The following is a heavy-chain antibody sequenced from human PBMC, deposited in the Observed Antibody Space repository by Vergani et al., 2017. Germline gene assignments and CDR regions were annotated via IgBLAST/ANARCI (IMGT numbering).Heavy chain of an antibody. Sequence: QVQLQQWGAGLLKPSETLSLTCAVYGGSLSGYYWSWIRQPPGKGLEWIGSIYYSGSTYYNPSLKSRVTISVDTSKNQFSLKLSSVTAADTAVYYCARYGPSGSYQRFDYWGQGTLVTVSS. CDR2: IYYSGST. D-gene: IGHD1-26*01. J-gene: IGHJ4*02. V-gene: IGHV4-34*01. CDR3: ARYGPSGSYQRFDY. CDR1: GGSLSGYY.